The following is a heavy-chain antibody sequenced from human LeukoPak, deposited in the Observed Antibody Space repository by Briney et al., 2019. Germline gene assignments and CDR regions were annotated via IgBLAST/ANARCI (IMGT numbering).Heavy chain of an antibody. V-gene: IGHV1-2*02. CDR1: GYTFTGYY. CDR3: ARDLGFGELLVDY. CDR2: INPNSGGT. J-gene: IGHJ4*02. D-gene: IGHD3-10*01. Sequence: ASVKVSCKASGYTFTGYYMHWVRQAPGQGLEWMGWINPNSGGTNYAQKFQGRVTMTRDTSISTAYMELSRLRSDDTAVYYCARDLGFGELLVDYWGQGTLVTVSS.